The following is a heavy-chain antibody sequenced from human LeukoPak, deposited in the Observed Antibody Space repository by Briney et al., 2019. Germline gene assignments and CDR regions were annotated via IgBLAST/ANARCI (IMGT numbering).Heavy chain of an antibody. CDR2: IYSGGST. V-gene: IGHV3-53*01. J-gene: IGHJ6*03. CDR1: GFTVSSNY. CDR3: ARDDSSGWYHYMDV. Sequence: GGSLRLFCAASGFTVSSNYMSWVRQAPGKGLEWVSVIYSGGSTYYADSVKGRFTISRDNSKNTLYLQMNSLRAEDTAVYYCARDDSSGWYHYMDVWGKGTTVTTSS. D-gene: IGHD6-19*01.